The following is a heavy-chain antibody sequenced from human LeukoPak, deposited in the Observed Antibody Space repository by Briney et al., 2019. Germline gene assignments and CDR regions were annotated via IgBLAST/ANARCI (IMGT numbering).Heavy chain of an antibody. CDR3: ARLTFYYDGSGYYFDY. CDR2: IHYGGSA. D-gene: IGHD3-22*01. Sequence: SEALSLTCTVSGASISSTSYYWGWIRQPPEKGLQWIGSIHYGGSAYYNPSLKSRITISVDTSKNQFSLKLSSVTATDTAVYYCARLTFYYDGSGYYFDYWGQGTLVTVSS. V-gene: IGHV4-39*01. J-gene: IGHJ4*02. CDR1: GASISSTSYY.